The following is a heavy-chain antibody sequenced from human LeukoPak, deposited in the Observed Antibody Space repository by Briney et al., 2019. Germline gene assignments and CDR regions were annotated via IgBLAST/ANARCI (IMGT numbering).Heavy chain of an antibody. V-gene: IGHV6-1*01. J-gene: IGHJ5*02. CDR1: GDSVSSNSAT. D-gene: IGHD2-2*01. CDR3: ARRLTQYDCFDP. Sequence: SQTLSLTCAFSGDSVSSNSATWNWIMQSPSRGLEWLGRTYYRSTWYNDYAVSVRGRITVNPDTSKNQFSLHLNSVTPEDTAVYYCARRLTQYDCFDPWGQGILVTVSS. CDR2: TYYRSTWYN.